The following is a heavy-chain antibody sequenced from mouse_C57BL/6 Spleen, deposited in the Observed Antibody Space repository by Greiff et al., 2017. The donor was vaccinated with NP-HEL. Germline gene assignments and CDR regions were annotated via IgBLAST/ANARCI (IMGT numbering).Heavy chain of an antibody. Sequence: QVQLKQPGAELVKPGASVKLSCKASGYTFTSYWMHWVKQRPGQGLEWIGMIHPNSGSTNYNEKFKSKATLTVDKSSSTAYMQLSSLTSEDSAVYYCAREGANWNYFDYWGQGTTLTVSS. CDR2: IHPNSGST. J-gene: IGHJ2*01. D-gene: IGHD4-1*01. V-gene: IGHV1-64*01. CDR3: AREGANWNYFDY. CDR1: GYTFTSYW.